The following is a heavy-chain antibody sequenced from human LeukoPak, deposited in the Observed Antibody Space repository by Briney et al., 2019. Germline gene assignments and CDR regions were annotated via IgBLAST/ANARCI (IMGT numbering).Heavy chain of an antibody. CDR3: ARGVGHDAFDI. Sequence: GGSLRLSCAASGFTFSSYALHWVRQAPGKGLEYVSAISSNGGSTYYANSVKGRFTISRDNSKNTLYLQMGSLRAEDMAVYYCARGVGHDAFDIWGQGTMVTVSS. J-gene: IGHJ3*02. V-gene: IGHV3-64*01. CDR2: ISSNGGST. CDR1: GFTFSSYA. D-gene: IGHD1-26*01.